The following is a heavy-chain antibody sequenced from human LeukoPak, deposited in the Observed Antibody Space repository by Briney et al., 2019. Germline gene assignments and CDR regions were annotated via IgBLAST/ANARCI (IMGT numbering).Heavy chain of an antibody. D-gene: IGHD6-13*01. CDR1: GFTFRSHA. CDR2: IYENGGTT. Sequence: GGSLRLSCVGSGFTFRSHAMSWVRQAPEKGLEFVSGIYENGGTTYYADSVKGRFSISRDNSKNTLYPQMNSLRVEDTAVYYCARDGFSSSWGLAYWGQGTLVTVSS. J-gene: IGHJ4*02. V-gene: IGHV3-23*01. CDR3: ARDGFSSSWGLAY.